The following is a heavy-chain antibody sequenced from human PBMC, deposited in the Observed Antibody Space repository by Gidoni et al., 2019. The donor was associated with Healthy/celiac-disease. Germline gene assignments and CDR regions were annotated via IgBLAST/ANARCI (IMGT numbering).Heavy chain of an antibody. CDR3: ARIGRDTVLWWWLVFDY. J-gene: IGHJ4*02. D-gene: IGHD2-21*01. V-gene: IGHV2-26*01. Sequence: QVTLKESGPVLVKPTETLTLTCTVSGFSLSNARMGVSGIRKPPGKALEWLAHLFSNDEKSYSTSLKSRLTISKDTSKSQVVLTMTNMDPVDTATYDCARIGRDTVLWWWLVFDYWGQGTLVTVSS. CDR1: GFSLSNARMG. CDR2: LFSNDEK.